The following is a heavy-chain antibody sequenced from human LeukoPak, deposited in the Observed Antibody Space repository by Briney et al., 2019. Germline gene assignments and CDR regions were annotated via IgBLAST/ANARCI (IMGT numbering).Heavy chain of an antibody. V-gene: IGHV4-34*01. CDR1: GGSFSGYY. Sequence: SETLSLTYAVYGGSFSGYYWSWIRQPPGKGLEWIGEINHSGSTNYNPSLKSRVTISVDTSKNQFSLKLSSVTAADTAVYYCARGLSQKYYDILTGYYNESRSYYFDYWGQGTLVTVSS. CDR2: INHSGST. D-gene: IGHD3-9*01. J-gene: IGHJ4*02. CDR3: ARGLSQKYYDILTGYYNESRSYYFDY.